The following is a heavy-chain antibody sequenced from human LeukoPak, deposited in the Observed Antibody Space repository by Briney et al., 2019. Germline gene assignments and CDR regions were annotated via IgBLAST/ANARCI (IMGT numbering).Heavy chain of an antibody. CDR3: AKGSSSSGYYSLFDY. CDR1: GFSFSTYA. CDR2: ISYDGSNK. D-gene: IGHD3-22*01. Sequence: PGGSLRLSCAASGFSFSTYAMNWARQAPGKGLEWVAVISYDGSNKYYADSVKGRFTISRDNSKNTLYLQMNSLRAEDTAVYYCAKGSSSSGYYSLFDYWGQGTLVTVSS. J-gene: IGHJ4*02. V-gene: IGHV3-30*18.